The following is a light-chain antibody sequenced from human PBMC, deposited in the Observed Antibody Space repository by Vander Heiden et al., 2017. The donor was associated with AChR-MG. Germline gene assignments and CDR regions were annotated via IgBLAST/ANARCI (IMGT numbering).Light chain of an antibody. CDR3: QQYGHSTWT. J-gene: IGKJ1*01. CDR1: QNVGTSY. V-gene: IGKV3-20*01. CDR2: GTS. Sequence: EIVLTQSPATLSLSPGERATLSCRASQNVGTSYLAWYQQKPGQAPRLLIYGTSTRATGIPGRFSGSGFGTHFTLAISRLEPEDFAMYYCQQYGHSTWTFGQGTKVEIK.